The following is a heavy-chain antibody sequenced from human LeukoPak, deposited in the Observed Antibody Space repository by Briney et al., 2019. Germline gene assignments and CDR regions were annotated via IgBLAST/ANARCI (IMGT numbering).Heavy chain of an antibody. D-gene: IGHD2-21*01. V-gene: IGHV1-18*01. CDR2: ISAYNGNT. J-gene: IGHJ4*02. CDR1: GYTFTSYG. Sequence: ASVKASCKASGYTFTSYGISWVRQAPGQGLEWMGWISAYNGNTNYAQKLQGRVTMTTDTSTSTAYMELRSLRSDDTAVYYCASANPYCGGDCPFDYWGQGTLVTVSS. CDR3: ASANPYCGGDCPFDY.